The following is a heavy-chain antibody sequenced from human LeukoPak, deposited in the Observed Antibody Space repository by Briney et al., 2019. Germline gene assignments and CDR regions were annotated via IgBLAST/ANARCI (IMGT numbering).Heavy chain of an antibody. CDR3: ARDGVQMYEVYDY. D-gene: IGHD1-14*01. Sequence: PGGSLRLSCAASGFRFSDYYMAWIRQAPGKGLEWVSYISTSGNNIHYADSVKGRFTISRDDAKNSLFLQMSSLRAEDTAVYYCARDGVQMYEVYDYWGQGTLVTVSS. CDR2: ISTSGNNI. V-gene: IGHV3-11*04. J-gene: IGHJ4*02. CDR1: GFRFSDYY.